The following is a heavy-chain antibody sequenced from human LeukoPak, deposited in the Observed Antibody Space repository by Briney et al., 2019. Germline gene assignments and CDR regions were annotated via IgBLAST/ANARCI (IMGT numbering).Heavy chain of an antibody. V-gene: IGHV3-23*01. CDR2: ITNSGENT. Sequence: GGSLRLSCAASGYTFGDYGMHWVRQAPGKGLEWVSGITNSGENTYYADSVKGRFTISRDNSKNTLFPEMNSLRVEDTAVYYCAKGRGFRVWDPWDNWGQGTLITVSS. D-gene: IGHD3-16*01. CDR3: AKGRGFRVWDPWDN. CDR1: GYTFGDYG. J-gene: IGHJ4*02.